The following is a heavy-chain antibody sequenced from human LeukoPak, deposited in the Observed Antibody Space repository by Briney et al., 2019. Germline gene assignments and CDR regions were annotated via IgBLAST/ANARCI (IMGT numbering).Heavy chain of an antibody. J-gene: IGHJ4*02. D-gene: IGHD6-19*01. CDR1: GYTFTSYY. CDR2: INPSGGST. V-gene: IGHV1-46*03. CDR3: ARVRQQWLTIDY. Sequence: ASVTVSCKASGYTFTSYYMHWVRQAPGQGLEWMGIINPSGGSTSYAQKFQGRVTMTRDTSTSTVYMELSSLRSEDTAVYYCARVRQQWLTIDYWGQGTLVTVSS.